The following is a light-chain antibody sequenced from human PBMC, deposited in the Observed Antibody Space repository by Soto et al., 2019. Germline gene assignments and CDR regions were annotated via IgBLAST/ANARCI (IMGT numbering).Light chain of an antibody. Sequence: GDRVTITCRASQSISSWLAWYQQKPGKAPNLLIYDASTLHSGVPSRFSGSGSGTEFTLTISSLQPDDFATYYCQQYNSYPWTFGQGTKVDIK. J-gene: IGKJ1*01. V-gene: IGKV1-5*01. CDR3: QQYNSYPWT. CDR2: DAS. CDR1: QSISSW.